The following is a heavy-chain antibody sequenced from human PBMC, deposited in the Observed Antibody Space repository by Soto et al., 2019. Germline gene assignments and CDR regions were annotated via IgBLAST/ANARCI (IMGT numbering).Heavy chain of an antibody. CDR3: VLGGLETGYYRDRDY. V-gene: IGHV1-18*04. D-gene: IGHD3-9*01. J-gene: IGHJ4*02. Sequence: QDHLVQSGAEVKKPGASAKVSCKASGYTFKNYGINWVRQAPGRGLEGVPRISAYNGDTSYARPFQGRVTVTTETLTNSADMELRSLRPDDTAVYFCVLGGLETGYYRDRDYWGQGTLVSVSS. CDR1: GYTFKNYG. CDR2: ISAYNGDT.